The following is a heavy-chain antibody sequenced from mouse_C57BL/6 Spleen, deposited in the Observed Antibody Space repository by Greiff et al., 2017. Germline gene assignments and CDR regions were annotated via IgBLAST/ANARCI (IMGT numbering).Heavy chain of an antibody. Sequence: VQLQQSGAELAKPGASVKLSCKASGYTFTSYWMHWVKQRHGQGLEWIGYINPSSGYTKYNQKFKDKATWTADKSASTAYMQLSSLTYEDSAVYYCATYSNFGYWGQGTTLTVSS. CDR1: GYTFTSYW. CDR2: INPSSGYT. V-gene: IGHV1-7*01. CDR3: ATYSNFGY. J-gene: IGHJ2*01. D-gene: IGHD2-5*01.